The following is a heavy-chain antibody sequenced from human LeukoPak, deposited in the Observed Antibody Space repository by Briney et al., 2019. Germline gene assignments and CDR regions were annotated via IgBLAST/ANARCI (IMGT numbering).Heavy chain of an antibody. V-gene: IGHV3-43*01. Sequence: PGGSLRLSCAASGFTFDDYTMHWVRHAPGKGLEWVSLISWDGGSTYYADSVKGRFTISRDNSKNSLYLQMNSLRTEDTALYYCAKDISFSPVRGVIKGVERAFDIWGQGTMVTVSS. CDR1: GFTFDDYT. D-gene: IGHD3-10*01. CDR3: AKDISFSPVRGVIKGVERAFDI. CDR2: ISWDGGST. J-gene: IGHJ3*02.